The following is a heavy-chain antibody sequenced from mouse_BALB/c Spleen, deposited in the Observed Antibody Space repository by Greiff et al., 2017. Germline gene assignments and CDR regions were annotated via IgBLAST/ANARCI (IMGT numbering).Heavy chain of an antibody. CDR1: GFTFSSYG. Sequence: EVQLVESGGDLVKPGGSLKLSCAASGFTFSSYGMSWVRQTPDKRLEWVATISSGGSYTYYPDSVKGRFTISRDNAKNTLYLQMSSLKSEDTAMYYCARQGIHLKAMDYWGQGTSVTVSS. V-gene: IGHV5-6*01. J-gene: IGHJ4*01. CDR2: ISSGGSYT. D-gene: IGHD1-2*01. CDR3: ARQGIHLKAMDY.